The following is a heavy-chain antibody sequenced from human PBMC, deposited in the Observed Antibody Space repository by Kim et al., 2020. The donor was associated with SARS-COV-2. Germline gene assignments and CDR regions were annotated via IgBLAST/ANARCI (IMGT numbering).Heavy chain of an antibody. J-gene: IGHJ4*02. V-gene: IGHV1-8*01. CDR2: MNPNSGNT. D-gene: IGHD3-22*01. Sequence: ASVKVSCKASGYTFTSYDINWVRQATGQGLEWMGWMNPNSGNTGYAQKFQGRVTMTRNTSISTAYMELSSLRSEDTAVYYCARVYTRGIVVVMGYWGQGTLVTVSS. CDR1: GYTFTSYD. CDR3: ARVYTRGIVVVMGY.